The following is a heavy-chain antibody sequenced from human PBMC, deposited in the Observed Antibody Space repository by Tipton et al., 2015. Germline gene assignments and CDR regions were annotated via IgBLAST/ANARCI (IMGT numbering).Heavy chain of an antibody. CDR3: ARVSGWGYYGSGSYVVDP. Sequence: TLSLTCTFSGGSISSYYWNWIRQPPGKGLEWIGYIYLSGATNYNASLGSRVIISQDTSKNQLSLRLSSMTAADTAVYYCARVSGWGYYGSGSYVVDPWGQGTLVTVSS. CDR1: GGSISSYY. J-gene: IGHJ5*02. V-gene: IGHV4-59*01. CDR2: IYLSGAT. D-gene: IGHD3-10*01.